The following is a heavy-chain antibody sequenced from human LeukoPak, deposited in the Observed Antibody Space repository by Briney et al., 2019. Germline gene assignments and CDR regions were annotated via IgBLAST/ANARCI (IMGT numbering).Heavy chain of an antibody. CDR1: GFTFSSYW. CDR3: AREYYDILTGYIGVAFDI. J-gene: IGHJ3*02. D-gene: IGHD3-9*01. CDR2: IKQDGSEK. V-gene: IGHV3-7*03. Sequence: GGSLRLSCAASGFTFSSYWMSWVRQAPGKGLEWVANIKQDGSEKYYVDSVKGRFTISRDSAKNSLYLQMNSLRAEDTAVYYCAREYYDILTGYIGVAFDIWGQGTMVTVSS.